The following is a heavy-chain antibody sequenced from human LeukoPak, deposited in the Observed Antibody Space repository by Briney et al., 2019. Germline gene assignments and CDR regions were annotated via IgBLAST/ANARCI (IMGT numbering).Heavy chain of an antibody. CDR2: ISPDGGNT. D-gene: IGHD6-13*01. CDR3: ARVFIAAAGAIGY. CDR1: GFTFSSHA. Sequence: GGSLRLSCAASGFTFSSHALHWVRQAPGKGLEYVSAISPDGGNTYYADSVKGRFTISRDNSNNTLYLQMGSLRTEDMAVYYCARVFIAAAGAIGYWGQGTLVTVSS. V-gene: IGHV3-64*02. J-gene: IGHJ4*02.